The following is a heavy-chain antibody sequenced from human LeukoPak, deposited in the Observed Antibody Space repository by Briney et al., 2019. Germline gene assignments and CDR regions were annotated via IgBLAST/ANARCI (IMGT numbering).Heavy chain of an antibody. D-gene: IGHD2-15*01. CDR2: IYYSGST. CDR1: GGSISSSSYY. V-gene: IGHV4-39*07. J-gene: IGHJ6*02. Sequence: PSETLSLTCTVSGGSISSSSYYWGWIRQPPGKGLEWIGSIYYSGSTYFNPSLKSRVTISVDTSKNQFSLKLSSVTAADTAVYYCARDFPGSMDVWGQGTTVTVSS. CDR3: ARDFPGSMDV.